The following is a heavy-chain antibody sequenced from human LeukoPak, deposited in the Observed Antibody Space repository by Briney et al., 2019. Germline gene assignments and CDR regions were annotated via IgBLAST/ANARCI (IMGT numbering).Heavy chain of an antibody. CDR2: ITGSGDRT. CDR3: AKASSASTVTTRHPIDY. V-gene: IGHV3-23*01. J-gene: IGHJ4*02. CDR1: GFTFSSYA. D-gene: IGHD4-17*01. Sequence: GGSLRLSCAASGFTFSSYAMTWVRQAPGKGLEWVSGITGSGDRTYYADSVKGRFTISRDNSKNTLYVDMNSLRAEDMAVYYCAKASSASTVTTRHPIDYWGQGTLVTVSS.